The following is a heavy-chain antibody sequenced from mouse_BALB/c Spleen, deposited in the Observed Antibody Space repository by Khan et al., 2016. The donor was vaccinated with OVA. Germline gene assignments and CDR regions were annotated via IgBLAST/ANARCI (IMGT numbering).Heavy chain of an antibody. J-gene: IGHJ4*01. CDR1: GFSLTNYG. D-gene: IGHD2-10*01. CDR2: IWSDGST. Sequence: VQLVESGPGLVAPSQSLSITCTISGFSLTNYGVHWVRQPPGKGLEWLVVIWSDGSTTYNSTLKSRLSISKDNSKSQVFLKMNSLQTDDTAMYYCARQPYYHCYIMDYWGQGTSVTVSS. CDR3: ARQPYYHCYIMDY. V-gene: IGHV2-6-1*01.